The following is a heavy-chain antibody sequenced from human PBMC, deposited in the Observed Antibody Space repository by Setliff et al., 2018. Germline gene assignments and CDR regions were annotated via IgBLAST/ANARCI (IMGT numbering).Heavy chain of an antibody. Sequence: AASGFTVSSFSMHWVRQAPVKGLDWVATLSDDGSNEFYADSVKGRFTIFRDNSKNTLYLQMSSLRADDTAMYYCARVVYYASGSSLSYGMDVWGQGTAVTVSS. D-gene: IGHD3-10*01. CDR2: LSDDGSNE. J-gene: IGHJ6*02. CDR3: ARVVYYASGSSLSYGMDV. CDR1: GFTVSSFS. V-gene: IGHV3-30*03.